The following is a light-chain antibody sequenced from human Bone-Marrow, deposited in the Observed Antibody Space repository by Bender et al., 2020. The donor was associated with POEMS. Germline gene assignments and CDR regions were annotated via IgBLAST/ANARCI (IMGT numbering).Light chain of an antibody. CDR1: SSDVGGDNY. CDR2: EVS. Sequence: QSALTQPRSVSGSPGQSVTISCTGTSSDVGGDNYVSWYQQHPGTAPKLLLYEVSKRPSGISDRFSGSKSGSTASLTISGLQADDEGDYYCQSFDSSLSGSVFGGGTKLTVL. J-gene: IGLJ3*02. V-gene: IGLV2-11*01. CDR3: QSFDSSLSGSV.